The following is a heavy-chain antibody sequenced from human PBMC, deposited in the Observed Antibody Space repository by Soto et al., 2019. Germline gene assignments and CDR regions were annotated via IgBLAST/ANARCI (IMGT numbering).Heavy chain of an antibody. D-gene: IGHD3-22*01. CDR1: GGSISSYY. J-gene: IGHJ2*01. CDR2: IYYSGST. V-gene: IGHV4-59*08. CDR3: ARTIQYYYDSSGYYLGWYFDL. Sequence: QVQLQESGPGLVKPSETLSLTCTVSGGSISSYYWSWIRQPPGKGLEWIGYIYYSGSTNYNPSLKSRVTISVETSKNQFSLKLSSVTAADTAVYYCARTIQYYYDSSGYYLGWYFDLWGRGTLVTVSS.